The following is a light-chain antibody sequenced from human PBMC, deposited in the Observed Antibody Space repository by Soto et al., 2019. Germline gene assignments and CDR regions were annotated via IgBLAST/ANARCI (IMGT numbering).Light chain of an antibody. V-gene: IGKV1-9*01. CDR3: QQLNSYPPT. CDR2: AAS. CDR1: QGISRY. J-gene: IGKJ2*01. Sequence: IQLTQSPSSLSASVGDRVTVTCRSSQGISRYLAWYQQQPGKAPKLLIYAASTLQRGVSSRFSGSGSGTDFTLTISSLQPEDFATDYCQQLNSYPPTFGQGTKLESK.